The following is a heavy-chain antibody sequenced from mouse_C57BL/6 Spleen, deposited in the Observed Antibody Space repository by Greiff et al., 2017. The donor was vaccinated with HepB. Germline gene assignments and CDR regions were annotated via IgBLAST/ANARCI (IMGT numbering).Heavy chain of an antibody. Sequence: VQLKQPGAELVMPGASVKLSCKASGYTFTSYWMHWVKQRPGQGLEWIGEIDPSDSYTNYNQKFKGKSTLTVDKSSSTAYMQLSSLTSEDSAVYYCARRIRGYYAMDYWGQGTSVTVSS. CDR3: ARRIRGYYAMDY. D-gene: IGHD2-4*01. CDR2: IDPSDSYT. CDR1: GYTFTSYW. V-gene: IGHV1-69*01. J-gene: IGHJ4*01.